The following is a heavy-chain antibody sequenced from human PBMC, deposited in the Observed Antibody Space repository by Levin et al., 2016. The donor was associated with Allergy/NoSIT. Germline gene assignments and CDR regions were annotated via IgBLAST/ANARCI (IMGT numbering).Heavy chain of an antibody. J-gene: IGHJ6*03. Sequence: VRQAPGKGLEWVANIKQDGSEKYYVDSVKGRFTISRDNAKNSLYLQMNSLRAEDTAVYYCARRPGFWSGYSSYYYYYMDVWGKGTTVTVSS. V-gene: IGHV3-7*03. CDR3: ARRPGFWSGYSSYYYYYMDV. CDR2: IKQDGSEK. D-gene: IGHD3-3*01.